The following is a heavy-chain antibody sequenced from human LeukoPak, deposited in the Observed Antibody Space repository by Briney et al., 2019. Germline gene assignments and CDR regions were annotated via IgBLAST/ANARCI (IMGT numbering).Heavy chain of an antibody. J-gene: IGHJ5*02. D-gene: IGHD1-1*01. CDR2: IRSTANGYAT. Sequence: GGSLRLSCAASGFTFSGSALHWVRQASGKGLEWVGRIRSTANGYATAYAASVKGRFTISRDDSKNTAYLQMDSLKTEDTAVYYCARGGNWNDINWFDPWGQGTLVTVSS. CDR1: GFTFSGSA. V-gene: IGHV3-73*01. CDR3: ARGGNWNDINWFDP.